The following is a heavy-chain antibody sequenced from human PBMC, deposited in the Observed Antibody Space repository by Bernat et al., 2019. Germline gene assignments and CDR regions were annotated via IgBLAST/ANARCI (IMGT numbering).Heavy chain of an antibody. D-gene: IGHD3-10*01. CDR1: GYTFTSYG. J-gene: IGHJ4*02. CDR2: ISTSSGNT. V-gene: IGHV1-18*01. CDR3: ATLKGNY. Sequence: QVQVVQSGAEVKKPGASVKVSCKASGYTFTSYGISWVRQAPGQGLERMGTISTSSGNTHYAQKFQGRVTVTTDTSTSTAYMELRSLRSDDTAVYYCATLKGNYWGQGTLVTVSS.